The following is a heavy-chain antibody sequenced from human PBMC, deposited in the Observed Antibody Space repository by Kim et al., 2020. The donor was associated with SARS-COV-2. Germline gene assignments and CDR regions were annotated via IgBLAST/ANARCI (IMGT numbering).Heavy chain of an antibody. D-gene: IGHD6-19*01. J-gene: IGHJ4*02. CDR3: ARASSSGWYSY. Sequence: TSYAQKFQVRVTMTRDTSTSTVYMELSSLRSEDTAVYYCARASSSGWYSYWGQGTLVTVSS. CDR2: T. V-gene: IGHV1-46*01.